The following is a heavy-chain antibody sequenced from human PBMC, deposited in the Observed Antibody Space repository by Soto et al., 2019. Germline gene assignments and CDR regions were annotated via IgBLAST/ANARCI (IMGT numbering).Heavy chain of an antibody. CDR2: IYYSGST. Sequence: SETLSLTCTVSGGSISSYYWSWIRQPPGKGLEWIGYIYYSGSTNYNPSLKSRVTISVGTSKNQCSLKLSSVTAADTAVYYCARYRLLWFGELLSGSADAFDIWGQGTMVTVSS. D-gene: IGHD3-10*01. V-gene: IGHV4-59*01. CDR3: ARYRLLWFGELLSGSADAFDI. CDR1: GGSISSYY. J-gene: IGHJ3*02.